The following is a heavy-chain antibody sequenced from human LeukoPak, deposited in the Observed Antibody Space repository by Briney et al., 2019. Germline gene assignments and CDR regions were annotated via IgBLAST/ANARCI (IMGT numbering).Heavy chain of an antibody. Sequence: GGSLRLSCAASGFTFSSYAMSWVRQPPGKGLEWVSAISGSGGSTYNADSVKGRFTISRDNSKKTLYLQMNSLRAEDTAVYYCAKLARYFDWLLTPPPYYFDYWGQGTLVTVSS. D-gene: IGHD3-9*01. J-gene: IGHJ4*02. CDR3: AKLARYFDWLLTPPPYYFDY. V-gene: IGHV3-23*01. CDR2: ISGSGGST. CDR1: GFTFSSYA.